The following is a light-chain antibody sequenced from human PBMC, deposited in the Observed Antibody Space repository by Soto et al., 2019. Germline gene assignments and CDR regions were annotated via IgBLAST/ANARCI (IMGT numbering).Light chain of an antibody. V-gene: IGLV2-14*03. CDR1: SSDVGGYNY. J-gene: IGLJ1*01. CDR3: SSYTTSNTRQIV. Sequence: QSGLTQPASVSGSPGQSITISCTGTSSDVGGYNYVSWFQHHPGKAPKLIIYDVSNRPSGVSIRFSGSKSDNTASLTISGLQPEDEADYHCSSYTTSNTRQIVFGTGTKSPS. CDR2: DVS.